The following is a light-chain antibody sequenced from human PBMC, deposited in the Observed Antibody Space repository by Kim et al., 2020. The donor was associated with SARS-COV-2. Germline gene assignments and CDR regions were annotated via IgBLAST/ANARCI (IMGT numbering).Light chain of an antibody. J-gene: IGLJ2*01. CDR2: RNS. V-gene: IGLV3-9*01. CDR3: QVWDSSTAVL. Sequence: VALGQTARISCGRNNIGNKNVHWYQQKPGQAPVLVIYRNSNRPSGSPERFSGSNSENTATLTISRAQAGDEADYYCQVWDSSTAVLFGGGTQLTVL. CDR1: NIGNKN.